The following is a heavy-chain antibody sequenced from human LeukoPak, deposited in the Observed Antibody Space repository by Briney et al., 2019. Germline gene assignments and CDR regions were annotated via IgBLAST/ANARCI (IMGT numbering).Heavy chain of an antibody. CDR3: ARVLRFDAFDI. D-gene: IGHD3-10*01. CDR1: RFTFSSYS. V-gene: IGHV3-21*01. CDR2: ISSSGSYI. Sequence: PGGSLRLSCAASRFTFSSYSMNWVRQAPGKGLEWVSSISSSGSYIYYADSVKGRFTISRDNAKNSLYLQMNSLRAEDTAVYYCARVLRFDAFDIWGQGTRVIVSS. J-gene: IGHJ3*02.